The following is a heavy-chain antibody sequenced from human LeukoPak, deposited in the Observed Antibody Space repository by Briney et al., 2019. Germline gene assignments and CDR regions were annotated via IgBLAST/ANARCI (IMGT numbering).Heavy chain of an antibody. J-gene: IGHJ4*02. CDR3: ARDPDPVGYCSSTSCYDRIDYFDY. V-gene: IGHV3-11*04. CDR2: ISSSGSTI. CDR1: GLTFSDYY. D-gene: IGHD2-2*01. Sequence: GGSLRLSCAASGLTFSDYYMSWIRQAPGKGLEWVSYISSSGSTIYYADSVKGRFTISRDNAKNSLYLQMNSLRAEDTAVYYCARDPDPVGYCSSTSCYDRIDYFDYWGQGTLVTVSS.